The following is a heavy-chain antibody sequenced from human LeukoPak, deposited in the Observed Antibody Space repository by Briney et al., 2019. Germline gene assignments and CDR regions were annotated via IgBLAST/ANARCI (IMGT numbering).Heavy chain of an antibody. CDR1: GGSISSSSYY. Sequence: ETLSLTCTVSGGSISSSSYYWGWIRQPPGRGLEWIGSIYYSGSTYYNPSLKSRVTISVDTSKNQFSLKLSSVTAADTAVYYCARRYCSGGSCYSDNWFDPWGQGTLVTVSS. J-gene: IGHJ5*02. D-gene: IGHD2-15*01. CDR3: ARRYCSGGSCYSDNWFDP. V-gene: IGHV4-39*01. CDR2: IYYSGST.